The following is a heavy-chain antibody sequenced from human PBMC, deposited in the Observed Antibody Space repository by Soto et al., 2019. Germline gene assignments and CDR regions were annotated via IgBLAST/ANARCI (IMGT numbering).Heavy chain of an antibody. CDR2: ISGSGGNT. J-gene: IGHJ6*02. D-gene: IGHD1-26*01. Sequence: EVQLLESGGGLVQPGGSLRLSCAPSGFAFSNYAMNWVRQAPGKGLEWVSAISGSGGNTFYTDSVKGRFTISRDNSKNTLYLQMNSLRAEDTAIYYCAMLNSGSHSYRGMDFWGQGTTVTVSS. CDR1: GFAFSNYA. CDR3: AMLNSGSHSYRGMDF. V-gene: IGHV3-23*01.